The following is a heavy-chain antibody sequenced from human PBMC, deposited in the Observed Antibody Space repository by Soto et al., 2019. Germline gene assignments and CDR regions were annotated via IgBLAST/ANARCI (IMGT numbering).Heavy chain of an antibody. V-gene: IGHV3-15*01. CDR3: TTEFTVPKTRYFDL. J-gene: IGHJ2*01. CDR1: GFTFSNAW. Sequence: EVQLVESGGGLVKPGGSLRLSCAASGFTFSNAWMSWVRQAPGKGLEWVGRIKSKTDGGTTDYASPVKGRFTISRDDSKNTLYLQMNSLKNEDTAVYYCTTEFTVPKTRYFDLWGRGTLVTVSS. CDR2: IKSKTDGGTT. D-gene: IGHD4-17*01.